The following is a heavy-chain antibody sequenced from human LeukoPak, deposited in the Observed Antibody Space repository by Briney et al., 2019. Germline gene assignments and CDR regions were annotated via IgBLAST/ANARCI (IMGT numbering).Heavy chain of an antibody. D-gene: IGHD4-23*01. CDR3: AVTVVTPAAFDY. V-gene: IGHV3-30*19. Sequence: GRSLRLSCAASGFTFSSYGMHWVRQAPGKGLEWVAVIWYDGSNKYYADSVKGRFTISRDNSKNTLYLQMNSLRAEDTAVYYCAVTVVTPAAFDYWGQGTLVTVSS. CDR1: GFTFSSYG. CDR2: IWYDGSNK. J-gene: IGHJ4*02.